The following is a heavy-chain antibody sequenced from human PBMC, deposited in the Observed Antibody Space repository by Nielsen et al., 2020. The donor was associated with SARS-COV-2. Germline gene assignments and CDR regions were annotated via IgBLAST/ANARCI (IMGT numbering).Heavy chain of an antibody. CDR1: GGTFSSFA. J-gene: IGHJ6*02. Sequence: VKVSCKASGGTFSSFAISWVRQAPGQGLEWMGGIIPFFGTPNYAQKFQGRVTITADESTSIAYMELSSLRSEDTAVYYCARCQYGSGSYPLTYYYYDMDVWGQGTTVTVSS. CDR2: IIPFFGTP. CDR3: ARCQYGSGSYPLTYYYYDMDV. V-gene: IGHV1-69*13. D-gene: IGHD3-10*01.